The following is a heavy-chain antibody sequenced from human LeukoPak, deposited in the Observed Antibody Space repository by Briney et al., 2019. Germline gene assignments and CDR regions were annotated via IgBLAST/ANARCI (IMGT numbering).Heavy chain of an antibody. V-gene: IGHV3-7*01. Sequence: GGSLRLSCAASGFTFSSYCMSWVRQAPGKGLEWVANIKQSGSDKYYADSVKGRFTISRDNAKNELYLQMNSLRPDDTAVYYCARDGDNWNYLYYFDYWGQGTLVTVSP. CDR2: IKQSGSDK. CDR1: GFTFSSYC. D-gene: IGHD1-7*01. CDR3: ARDGDNWNYLYYFDY. J-gene: IGHJ4*02.